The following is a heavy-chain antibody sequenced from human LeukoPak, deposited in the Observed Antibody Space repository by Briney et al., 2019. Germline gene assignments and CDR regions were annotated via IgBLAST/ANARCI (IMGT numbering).Heavy chain of an antibody. CDR1: GFTFDDYA. V-gene: IGHV3-9*01. CDR2: ISWDSRNI. Sequence: GRSLRLSCAASGFTFDDYAMFWVRQAPGKGLEWVSGISWDSRNIGYAASVKGRFTTSRDNGKNSLYLQMYSLRPDDTALYYCARGNRDSSGFYFYYGMDVWGPGSTVTVSS. J-gene: IGHJ6*02. CDR3: ARGNRDSSGFYFYYGMDV. D-gene: IGHD6-19*01.